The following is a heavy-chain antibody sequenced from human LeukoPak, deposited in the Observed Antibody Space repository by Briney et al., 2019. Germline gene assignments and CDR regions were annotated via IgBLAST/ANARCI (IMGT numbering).Heavy chain of an antibody. D-gene: IGHD4-17*01. CDR1: GGTFSSYA. CDR3: ARLPPTTLADYYYYMDV. Sequence: ASVKVSCKASGGTFSSYAISWVRQAPGQGLEWMGGIIPIFGTANYAQKFQGRVTITADKSTSTAYMELSSLRSEDTAVYYCARLPPTTLADYYYYMDVWGEGTTVTVSS. CDR2: IIPIFGTA. J-gene: IGHJ6*03. V-gene: IGHV1-69*06.